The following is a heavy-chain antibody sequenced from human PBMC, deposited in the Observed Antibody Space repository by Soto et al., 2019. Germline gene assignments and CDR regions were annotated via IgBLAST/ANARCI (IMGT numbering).Heavy chain of an antibody. CDR3: ARGRAFDY. Sequence: QVQLQQWGAGLLKPSETLSLTCAVYGVSFSGYYWSWIRQPPGKGLEWIGEINHSGSTNYNPSLKSRVTISVDTSKNQFSLKLSSVTAADTAVYYCARGRAFDYWGQGTLVTVSS. CDR2: INHSGST. J-gene: IGHJ4*02. CDR1: GVSFSGYY. V-gene: IGHV4-34*01.